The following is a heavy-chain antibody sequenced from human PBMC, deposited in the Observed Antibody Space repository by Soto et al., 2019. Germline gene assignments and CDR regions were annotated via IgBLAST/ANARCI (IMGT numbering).Heavy chain of an antibody. V-gene: IGHV4-34*01. Sequence: PSETLSLTCAVYGGSFSGYYWSWIRQPPGKGLEWIGEINHSGSTNYNPSLKSRVTISVDTSKNQFSLKLSSVTAADTAVYYCAGGAIFGVVNKGYYYYYYGMDVWGQGTTVTVSS. CDR3: AGGAIFGVVNKGYYYYYYGMDV. J-gene: IGHJ6*02. CDR1: GGSFSGYY. D-gene: IGHD3-3*01. CDR2: INHSGST.